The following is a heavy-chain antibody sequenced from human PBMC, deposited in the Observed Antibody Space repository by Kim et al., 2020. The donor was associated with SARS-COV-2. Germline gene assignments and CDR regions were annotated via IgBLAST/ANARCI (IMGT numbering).Heavy chain of an antibody. CDR1: GYTFTSYG. CDR2: INAYNGNT. CDR3: ASTHLFRYFDWLSPPGACDS. Sequence: ASVKVSCKASGYTFTSYGISWVRQAPGQGLEWMGWINAYNGNTNYAQKLQGRVTMTTDTSISTAYMELRSLRSDDTAVYYCASTHLFRYFDWLSPPGACDSWGEGTKVTDSS. D-gene: IGHD3-9*01. V-gene: IGHV1-18*01. J-gene: IGHJ3*02.